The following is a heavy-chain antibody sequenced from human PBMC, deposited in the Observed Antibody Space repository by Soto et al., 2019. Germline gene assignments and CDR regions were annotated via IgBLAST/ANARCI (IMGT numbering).Heavy chain of an antibody. CDR1: GGSIKSDYY. CDR3: ARGRPNYFYYGLDV. J-gene: IGHJ6*02. V-gene: IGHV4-30-4*01. Sequence: SETLSLTCTVSGGSIKSDYYWAWVRQFPGGGLQWMGYKYYSGATDSDPSLERRVSFSVDMSKNQFSLNLTSVTVADTAVYYCARGRPNYFYYGLDVWGQGTPVTVSS. CDR2: KYYSGAT.